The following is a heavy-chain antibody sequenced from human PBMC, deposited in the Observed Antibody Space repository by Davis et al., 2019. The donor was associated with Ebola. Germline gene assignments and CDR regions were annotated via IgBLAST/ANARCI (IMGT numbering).Heavy chain of an antibody. CDR3: ARSYGDYSYFDY. Sequence: SGPTLVKPTPTLTLTCTFSGFSLSTSGICVSWIRQPPGKALEWLARIDWDDDKYYSTSLKTRLTISRDTSKNQVVLTMTNMDPVDTATYYCARSYGDYSYFDYWGQGTLVTVSS. CDR2: IDWDDDK. D-gene: IGHD4-17*01. CDR1: GFSLSTSGIC. J-gene: IGHJ4*02. V-gene: IGHV2-70*11.